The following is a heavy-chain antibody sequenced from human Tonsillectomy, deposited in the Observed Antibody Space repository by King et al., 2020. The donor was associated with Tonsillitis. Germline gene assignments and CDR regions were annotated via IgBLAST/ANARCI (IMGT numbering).Heavy chain of an antibody. J-gene: IGHJ4*02. CDR3: ARPGLGPFDY. CDR1: GGSVSSSSYY. D-gene: IGHD3-16*01. CDR2: IYSRGST. Sequence: QLQESGPGLVEPSETLSLTCTVSGGSVSSSSYYWGWVRQPPGKWLEWIGSIYSRGSTSTKTSLTSRVTISVDTSKNQFSLKLSSVTAADTAVYYCARPGLGPFDYWGQGTLVTVSS. V-gene: IGHV4-39*01.